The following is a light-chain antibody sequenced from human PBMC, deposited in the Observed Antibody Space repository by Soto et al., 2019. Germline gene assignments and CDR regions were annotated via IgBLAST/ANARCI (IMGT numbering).Light chain of an antibody. Sequence: PGERATLSCRASQSVSSSYLAWYQQKPGQAPRLLIYGASSRATGIPDRFSGSGSGTDFTLTISRLEPEDFAVYYCQQYGSSPPSTFGQGTRLEIK. CDR1: QSVSSSY. V-gene: IGKV3-20*01. J-gene: IGKJ5*01. CDR2: GAS. CDR3: QQYGSSPPST.